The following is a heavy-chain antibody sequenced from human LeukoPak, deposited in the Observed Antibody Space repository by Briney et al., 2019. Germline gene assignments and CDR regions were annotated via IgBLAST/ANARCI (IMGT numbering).Heavy chain of an antibody. CDR1: GFTFSRYG. V-gene: IGHV3-33*01. D-gene: IGHD3-10*01. Sequence: GRSLRLSCAVSGFTFSRYGMQWVRQAPGKGLEWVAVIWYDGSNKYYADSVKGRFTISRDNSKNTLYLQMNSLRAEDTAVYYCAREAYGSGSPYCAYCSQGTLVTVSS. CDR2: IWYDGSNK. J-gene: IGHJ4*02. CDR3: AREAYGSGSPYCAY.